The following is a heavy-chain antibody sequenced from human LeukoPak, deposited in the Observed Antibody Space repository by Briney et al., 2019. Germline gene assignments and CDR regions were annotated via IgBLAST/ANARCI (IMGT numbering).Heavy chain of an antibody. CDR3: AREDSSSWSTGSFDY. CDR1: GFTFSSYA. J-gene: IGHJ4*02. CDR2: ISGSGGST. Sequence: GGSLRLSCAASGFTFSSYAMSWVRQAPGKGLEWDSAISGSGGSTYYADSVKGRFTISRDNSKNTLYLQMNSLRAADTAVYYCAREDSSSWSTGSFDYWGQGTLVTVSS. V-gene: IGHV3-23*01. D-gene: IGHD6-13*01.